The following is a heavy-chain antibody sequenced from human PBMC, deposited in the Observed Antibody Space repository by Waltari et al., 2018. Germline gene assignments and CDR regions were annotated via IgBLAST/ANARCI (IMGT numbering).Heavy chain of an antibody. J-gene: IGHJ4*02. D-gene: IGHD1-26*01. CDR1: GGSISSGGYY. V-gene: IGHV4-31*03. CDR3: ARVFSGSYYEADY. CDR2: IYTRGST. Sequence: QVQLQESGPGLVKPSQTLSLTCTVSGGSISSGGYYWSWIRQHPGKGLEWIGYIYTRGSTYYNPSLKSRVTIAVDTSKNQFSLKLSSVTAADTAVYYCARVFSGSYYEADYWGQGTLVTVSS.